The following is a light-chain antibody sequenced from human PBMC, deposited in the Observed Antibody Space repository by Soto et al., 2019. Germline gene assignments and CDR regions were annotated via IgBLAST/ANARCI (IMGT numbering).Light chain of an antibody. Sequence: SYELAQPPSVSVSPGQTARITCSGDALPKQYAYWYQQKPGQAPVLVIYKDSERPSGIPERFSGSSSGTTVTLTISGVQAEDEADYYCQSADSSGTSYVFGNGTKVTV. V-gene: IGLV3-25*02. CDR3: QSADSSGTSYV. CDR1: ALPKQY. J-gene: IGLJ1*01. CDR2: KDS.